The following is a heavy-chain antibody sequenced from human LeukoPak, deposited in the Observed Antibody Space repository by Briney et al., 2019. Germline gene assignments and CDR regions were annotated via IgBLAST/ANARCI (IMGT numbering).Heavy chain of an antibody. D-gene: IGHD4-23*01. V-gene: IGHV4-34*01. Sequence: SETLSLTCAVYGGSFSGYYWSWIRQPPGKGLEWIGEINHSGSTNYNPSLKSRVTISVDTSKNQFSLKLSSVTAADTAVYYCARLGTTVVTPDYWGQGTLVTVSS. CDR2: INHSGST. CDR3: ARLGTTVVTPDY. J-gene: IGHJ4*02. CDR1: GGSFSGYY.